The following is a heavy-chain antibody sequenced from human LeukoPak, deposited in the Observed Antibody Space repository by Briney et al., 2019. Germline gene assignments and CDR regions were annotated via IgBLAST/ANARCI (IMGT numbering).Heavy chain of an antibody. CDR3: ARGKDGYNYFDY. CDR2: IYPGDSDT. J-gene: IGHJ4*02. D-gene: IGHD5-24*01. Sequence: GESLKISCKASGYSFTTYWIGWVRQLPGKGLEWMGVIYPGDSDTRYSLSFQGQVTISADKSISTAYLQWSSLKASDTAMYYCARGKDGYNYFDYWGQGTLVTVSS. CDR1: GYSFTTYW. V-gene: IGHV5-51*01.